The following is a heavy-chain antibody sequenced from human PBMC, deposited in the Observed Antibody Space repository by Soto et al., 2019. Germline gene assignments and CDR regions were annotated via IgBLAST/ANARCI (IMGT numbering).Heavy chain of an antibody. D-gene: IGHD6-19*01. CDR1: GFTFDDYT. Sequence: GPSLRLCCAASGFTFDDYTMHSVRQAPGKGLEWVSLISWDGGSTYYADSVKGRFTISRDNSKNSLYLQMNSLRTEDTALYYCAKDRGSGLDYWGQGTLVTVSS. J-gene: IGHJ4*02. CDR2: ISWDGGST. CDR3: AKDRGSGLDY. V-gene: IGHV3-43*01.